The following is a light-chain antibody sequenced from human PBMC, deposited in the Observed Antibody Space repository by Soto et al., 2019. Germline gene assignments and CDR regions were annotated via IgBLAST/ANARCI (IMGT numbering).Light chain of an antibody. J-gene: IGKJ5*01. V-gene: IGKV3-20*01. CDR3: QQYTGPPTT. Sequence: LTKSPDTLSLSKGERATLFCRASKTVSSNYLAWCQQRPGQAPRLLIYGASTRAAGIPDRFSGSGSGTDFTLTITRLEPEDSAVYFCQQYTGPPTTFGQGTLLEI. CDR1: KTVSSNY. CDR2: GAS.